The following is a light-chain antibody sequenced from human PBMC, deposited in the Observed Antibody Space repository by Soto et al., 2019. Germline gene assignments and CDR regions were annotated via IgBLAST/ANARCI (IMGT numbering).Light chain of an antibody. V-gene: IGLV2-14*01. J-gene: IGLJ2*01. CDR3: TSFSTIATLEV. Sequence: QSALTQPASVSGSPGQSITISCTGTSSDVGDSNYVSWYQHHPGKAPKLMIYEVSKRPSGVSNRFSGSKSGNTASLTISGLQAEDEADYYCTSFSTIATLEVLGGGTQLTVL. CDR2: EVS. CDR1: SSDVGDSNY.